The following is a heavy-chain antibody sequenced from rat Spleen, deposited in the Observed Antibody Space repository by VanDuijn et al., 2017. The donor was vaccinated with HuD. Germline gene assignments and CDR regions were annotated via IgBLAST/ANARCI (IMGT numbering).Heavy chain of an antibody. Sequence: EVQLVESGGGLVQPGRSLKLSCVASGFTFNNYWMTWIRQSPGKGLEWVASITNIAGRTHYPDSVKGRFTISRDIAKSTLYLQMNSLRSEDTATYYCARLPVDRYWYFDFWGPGTMVTVSS. CDR2: ITNIAGRT. V-gene: IGHV5-31*01. CDR1: GFTFNNYW. D-gene: IGHD1-1*01. CDR3: ARLPVDRYWYFDF. J-gene: IGHJ1*01.